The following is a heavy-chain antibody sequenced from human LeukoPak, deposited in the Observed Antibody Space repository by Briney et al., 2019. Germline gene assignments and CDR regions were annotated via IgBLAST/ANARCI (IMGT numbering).Heavy chain of an antibody. D-gene: IGHD2-21*01. CDR2: IYYSGST. CDR1: GFTVSSNY. V-gene: IGHV4-39*07. J-gene: IGHJ3*02. Sequence: GSLRLSCAASGFTVSSNYMSWVRQPPGKGLEWIGSIYYSGSTYYNPSLKSRVTISVDTSKNQFSLKLSSVTAADTAVYYSSAIPVWFDDAFDIWGQGTMVTVSS. CDR3: SAIPVWFDDAFDI.